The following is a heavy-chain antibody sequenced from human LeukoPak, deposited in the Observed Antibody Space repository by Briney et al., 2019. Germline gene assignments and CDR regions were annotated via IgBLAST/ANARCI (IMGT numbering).Heavy chain of an antibody. Sequence: PGGSLRLSCAASGFTFSSYAMSWVRQAPGKGLEWVSAISGSGGSTYYADSVKGRFTISRDNSKNSLYLQMNSLRAEDTAVYYCARVIRVPAAITGPNDYWGQGTLVTVSS. CDR2: ISGSGGST. CDR1: GFTFSSYA. V-gene: IGHV3-23*01. J-gene: IGHJ4*02. CDR3: ARVIRVPAAITGPNDY. D-gene: IGHD2-2*02.